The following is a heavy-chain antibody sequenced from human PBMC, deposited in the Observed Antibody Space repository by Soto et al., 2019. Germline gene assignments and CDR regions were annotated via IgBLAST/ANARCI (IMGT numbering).Heavy chain of an antibody. V-gene: IGHV1-69*13. CDR3: ASHTEGTYYYGSGSSGPFDY. CDR2: IIPIFGTA. D-gene: IGHD3-10*01. J-gene: IGHJ4*02. CDR1: GGTFSSYA. Sequence: GASVKVSCKASGGTFSSYAISWVRQAPGQGLEWMGGIIPIFGTANYAQKFQGRVTITADESTSTAYMELSSLRSEDTAVYYCASHTEGTYYYGSGSSGPFDYWGQRTLVTVSS.